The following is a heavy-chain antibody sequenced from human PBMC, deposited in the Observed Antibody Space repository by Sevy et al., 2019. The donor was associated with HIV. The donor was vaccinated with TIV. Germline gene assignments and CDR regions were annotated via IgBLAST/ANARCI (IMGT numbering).Heavy chain of an antibody. J-gene: IGHJ4*02. Sequence: GGSLRRSCAASGFTVNSNYMTWVRQAPGKGLEGVSVIHSDDTTYHADSVKDRFTISRDNFKNTLYVHMSSLRAEETAVYYCARGKSGYRYALNYWGQGTLVTVSS. CDR3: ARGKSGYRYALNY. CDR1: GFTVNSNY. D-gene: IGHD5-18*01. CDR2: IHSDDTT. V-gene: IGHV3-66*01.